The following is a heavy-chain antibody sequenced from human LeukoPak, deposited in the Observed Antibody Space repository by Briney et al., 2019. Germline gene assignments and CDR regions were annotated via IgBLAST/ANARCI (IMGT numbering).Heavy chain of an antibody. CDR1: GFTFSDYY. D-gene: IGHD6-19*01. V-gene: IGHV3-11*01. J-gene: IGHJ4*02. CDR2: ISSSGSTI. CDR3: ARVGLFWYSSGWIFDY. Sequence: GGSLRLSCAASGFTFSDYYMSWIRQAPGKGLEWVSYISSSGSTIYYADSVKGRFTISRDNAKNSLYLQMNSLRAEGTAVYYCARVGLFWYSSGWIFDYWGQGTLVTVSS.